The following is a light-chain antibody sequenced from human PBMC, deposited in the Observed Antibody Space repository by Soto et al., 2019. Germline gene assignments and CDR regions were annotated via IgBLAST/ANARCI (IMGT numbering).Light chain of an antibody. CDR3: QQYDNLPT. CDR1: QDISNY. J-gene: IGKJ2*01. V-gene: IGKV1-33*01. CDR2: DAS. Sequence: DIQMTQSPSSLSASVGDRVTITCQASQDISNYLNWDQQKPGKAPKLLIYDASNLETGVPSRFSGSGSGTDFTFTISSLQPEDIATYYCQQYDNLPTVGQGTKLEIK.